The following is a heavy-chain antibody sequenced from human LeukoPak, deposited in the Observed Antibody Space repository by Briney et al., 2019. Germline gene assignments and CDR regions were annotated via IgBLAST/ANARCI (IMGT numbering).Heavy chain of an antibody. CDR3: AKDVLSGTYYYFDQ. CDR2: ISGSGSNT. J-gene: IGHJ4*02. CDR1: GFTFSGYA. Sequence: GGSLRLSCAASGFTFSGYAMNWVRQAPGKGLEWVSGISGSGSNTYYADSVMGRFTISRDNSKNTLYLQMNSLRAEDTAVYYCAKDVLSGTYYYFDQWGQGTLVTVSS. V-gene: IGHV3-23*01. D-gene: IGHD1-26*01.